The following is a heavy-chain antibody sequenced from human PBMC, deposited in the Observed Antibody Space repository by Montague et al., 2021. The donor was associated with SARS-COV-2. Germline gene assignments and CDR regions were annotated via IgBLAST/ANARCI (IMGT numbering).Heavy chain of an antibody. CDR2: IYYSGNT. CDR3: ARGFDY. J-gene: IGHJ4*02. CDR1: GGSISSYY. V-gene: IGHV4-59*08. Sequence: SETLSLTCTVSGGSISSYYWSWIRRPPGKGLEWVGYIYYSGNTNYSPSLKNRVTISVDTSKNQFSLKLSSVTAADTAVYYCARGFDYWGQGTLVTVSS.